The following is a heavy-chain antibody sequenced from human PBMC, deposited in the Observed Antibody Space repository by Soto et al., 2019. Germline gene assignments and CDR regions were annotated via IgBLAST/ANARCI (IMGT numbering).Heavy chain of an antibody. CDR2: ISRDGSSK. D-gene: IGHD3-10*01. CDR1: GFTFSRYA. CDR3: ARSRNVAVPESINF. V-gene: IGHV3-30-3*01. J-gene: IGHJ4*02. Sequence: PGGSLRLSCAASGFTFSRYAMHWVRQAPGEGLEWVAVISRDGSSKYYGDSVKGRFTVSRDNSNNTLYLSMTSLRPDDTAVFYCARSRNVAVPESINFWGQGTLVTVSS.